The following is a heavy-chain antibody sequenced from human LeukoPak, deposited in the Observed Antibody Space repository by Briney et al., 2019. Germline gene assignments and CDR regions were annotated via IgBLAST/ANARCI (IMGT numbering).Heavy chain of an antibody. CDR3: AHRSQVLVGATALYYFDY. CDR1: GFSLSSSGVG. Sequence: GSGPTLVKPTRTLTLTCTFSGFSLSSSGVGVGWIRQPPGKALDWLALIYWNDDKRYSPSLKSRLTITKDTSKNQVVLTMTNMDPVDTATYYCAHRSQVLVGATALYYFDYWGQGTLVTLSS. CDR2: IYWNDDK. J-gene: IGHJ4*02. D-gene: IGHD1-26*01. V-gene: IGHV2-5*01.